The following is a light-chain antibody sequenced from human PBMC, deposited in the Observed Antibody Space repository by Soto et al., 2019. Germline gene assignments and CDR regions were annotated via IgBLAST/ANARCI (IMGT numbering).Light chain of an antibody. V-gene: IGKV3-15*01. CDR1: QGVGTK. J-gene: IGKJ4*01. CDR2: DAS. Sequence: EIVMTQSPATLSVSPGERGTLSCRASQGVGTKLAWYQQRPGQGPRLLIYDASSRATGIPARFSGSGSGTEFTLIISSLQSEDFAVYYCQHYYNWPPISFGGGTKVEIK. CDR3: QHYYNWPPIS.